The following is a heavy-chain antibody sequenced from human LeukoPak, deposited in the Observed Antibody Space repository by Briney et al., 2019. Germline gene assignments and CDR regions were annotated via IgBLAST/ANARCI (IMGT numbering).Heavy chain of an antibody. J-gene: IGHJ4*02. CDR2: ISAYNGNT. Sequence: ASVKVSCKASGYTFTSYGISWVRQAPGQGLEWMGWISAYNGNTNYAQKLQGRVTMTTDTSTSTAYMELRSLRSDDTAVYYCARVGYCTNGVCLYYFDYWGQGTLVTVSP. CDR3: ARVGYCTNGVCLYYFDY. D-gene: IGHD2-8*01. CDR1: GYTFTSYG. V-gene: IGHV1-18*01.